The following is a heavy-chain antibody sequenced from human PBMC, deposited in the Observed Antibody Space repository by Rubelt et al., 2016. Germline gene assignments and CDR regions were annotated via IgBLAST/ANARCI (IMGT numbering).Heavy chain of an antibody. CDR1: GGSISSYY. V-gene: IGHV4-59*01. D-gene: IGHD6-13*01. CDR3: ARDLAAAATGWVDP. Sequence: SGPGLVKPSETLSLTCTVSGGSISSYYWSWIRQPPGKGLEWIGYIYYSGSTNYNPSLKSRVTISVDTSKNQFSLKLSSVTAADTAVYYCARDLAAAATGWVDPWGQGTLVTVSS. J-gene: IGHJ5*02. CDR2: IYYSGST.